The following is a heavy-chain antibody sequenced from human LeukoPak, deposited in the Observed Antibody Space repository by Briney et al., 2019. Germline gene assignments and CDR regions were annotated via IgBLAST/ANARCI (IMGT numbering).Heavy chain of an antibody. D-gene: IGHD3-3*01. Sequence: GGSLRLSCVASGFTFGKYWMSWVRQAPGKGLEWAANIKLDGSEKNYVDSVKGRFTISRDNTKNSLYLQMNSLRVEDTAVFYCARDQYDTWSRRGNFDSWGQGTLVIVSS. CDR3: ARDQYDTWSRRGNFDS. V-gene: IGHV3-7*03. CDR1: GFTFGKYW. J-gene: IGHJ4*02. CDR2: IKLDGSEK.